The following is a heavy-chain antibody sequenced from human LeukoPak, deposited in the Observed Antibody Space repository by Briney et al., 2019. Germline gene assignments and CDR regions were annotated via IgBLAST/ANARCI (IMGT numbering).Heavy chain of an antibody. V-gene: IGHV3-30-3*01. J-gene: IGHJ3*02. CDR3: AKEISSSSSWYGDDAFDI. Sequence: GGSLRLSCAVSKFSFSVYTMHWVRQAPGKGLEWVALIPSYGSNKYYAESVKGRFTISRDDSKNTVYLQMNSLRAEDTAVYYCAKEISSSSSWYGDDAFDIWGQGTMVIVSS. D-gene: IGHD6-13*01. CDR2: IPSYGSNK. CDR1: KFSFSVYT.